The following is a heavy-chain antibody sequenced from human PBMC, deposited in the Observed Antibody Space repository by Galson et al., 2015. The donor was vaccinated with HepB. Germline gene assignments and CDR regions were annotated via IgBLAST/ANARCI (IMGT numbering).Heavy chain of an antibody. D-gene: IGHD3-10*01. CDR2: VYGGGST. J-gene: IGHJ6*02. CDR1: GFPVSSNY. V-gene: IGHV3-66*04. CDR3: ARQQPGAYYGMDV. Sequence: SLRLSCAASGFPVSSNYMVWVRQAPGKGLEWVSVVYGGGSTSYADSVKGRFTISRDNSKNTLYLQMNSLRAEDTAVYYCARQQPGAYYGMDVWGQGTTVTVSS.